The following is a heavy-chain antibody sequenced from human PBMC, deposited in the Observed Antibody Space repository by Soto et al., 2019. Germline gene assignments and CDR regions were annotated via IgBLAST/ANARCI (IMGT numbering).Heavy chain of an antibody. CDR3: ARGGGIRSLEWRDGYGMDV. V-gene: IGHV1-2*04. J-gene: IGHJ6*02. D-gene: IGHD3-3*01. CDR2: INPNSGGT. CDR1: GYTFTGYY. Sequence: ASVKVSCKASGYTFTGYYMHWVRQAPGQGLEWMGWINPNSGGTNYAQKFQGWVTMTRDTSISTAYMELSRLRSDDTAVYYCARGGGIRSLEWRDGYGMDVWGQGTTVTVSS.